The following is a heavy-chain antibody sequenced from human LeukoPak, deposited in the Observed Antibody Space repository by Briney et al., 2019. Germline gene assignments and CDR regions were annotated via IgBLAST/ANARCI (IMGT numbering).Heavy chain of an antibody. CDR1: GYTFTSYY. V-gene: IGHV1-46*01. CDR3: ARDIRLSGGNSVGGGDY. Sequence: ASVKVSCKASGYTFTSYYMHWVRQAPGQGLEWMGIINPSGGSTSYAQKFQGSVTMTRDTSTSTVYMELSSLRSEDTAVYYCARDIRLSGGNSVGGGDYWGQGTLVTVSS. D-gene: IGHD4-23*01. J-gene: IGHJ4*02. CDR2: INPSGGST.